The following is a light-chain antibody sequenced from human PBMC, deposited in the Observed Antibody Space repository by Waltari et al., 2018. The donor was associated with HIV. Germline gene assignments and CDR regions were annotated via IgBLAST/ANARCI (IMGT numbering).Light chain of an antibody. J-gene: IGLJ2*01. V-gene: IGLV1-40*01. CDR2: NTN. CDR1: NSNIGTHD. CDR3: QSSDSTLSGSV. Sequence: QSVLTQPPSVSGAPGQCVTLSCTGGNSNIGTHDVHWYQQLPGTAPQLLIYNTNNRPSGVPDRFSGSKSGTSASLAITGLQAEDEADYYCQSSDSTLSGSVFGGGTKLTVL.